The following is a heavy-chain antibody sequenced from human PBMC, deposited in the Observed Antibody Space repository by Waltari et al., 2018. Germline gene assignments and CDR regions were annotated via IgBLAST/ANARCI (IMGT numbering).Heavy chain of an antibody. V-gene: IGHV4-39*07. CDR1: GDSVISSSYY. CDR3: ARETSSEKGFDY. Sequence: QLQLQESGPRLVKASETLSLTCTVSGDSVISSSYYWGWIRQPPGKGLEWIGGIYYTGNTFQNPSLKSRVSISIDTYKNQFSLRLRSVTAADTAVYYCARETSSEKGFDYWGQGTLVTVS. J-gene: IGHJ4*02. CDR2: IYYTGNT. D-gene: IGHD3-10*01.